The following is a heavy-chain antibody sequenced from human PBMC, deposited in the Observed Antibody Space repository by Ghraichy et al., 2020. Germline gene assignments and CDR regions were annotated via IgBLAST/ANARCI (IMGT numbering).Heavy chain of an antibody. CDR2: IKSKTDGGTT. V-gene: IGHV3-15*01. CDR1: GFTFSNAW. J-gene: IGHJ6*03. Sequence: GESLNISCAASGFTFSNAWMSWVRQAPGKGLEWVGRIKSKTDGGTTDYAAPVKGRFTISRDDSKNTLYLQMNSLKTEDTAVYYCTTQTAPYDFWSGYRTGYFMDVWGKGTTVTVSS. D-gene: IGHD3-3*01. CDR3: TTQTAPYDFWSGYRTGYFMDV.